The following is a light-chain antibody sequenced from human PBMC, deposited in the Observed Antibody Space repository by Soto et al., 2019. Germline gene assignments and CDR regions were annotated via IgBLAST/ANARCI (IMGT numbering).Light chain of an antibody. CDR2: DAS. CDR3: QTRSNWPPVT. Sequence: EIVLTQSPATLSLSPGERATLSCRASQSVSSYLACNQQKPGQAPRLLIYDASIRATGIPARFSGSGSGTDFTPTISSLEPEDFAIFYCQTRSNWPPVTFGGWTKVEIK. J-gene: IGKJ4*01. CDR1: QSVSSY. V-gene: IGKV3-11*01.